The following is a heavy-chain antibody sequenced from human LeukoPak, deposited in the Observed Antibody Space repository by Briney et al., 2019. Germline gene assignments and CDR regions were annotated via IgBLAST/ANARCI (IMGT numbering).Heavy chain of an antibody. Sequence: SETLSLTCSVSGVSISSGDYYWTWIRQPPGKGLEWIGYIYYSGSTYYNPSLKSRVIISVDTSKNQFSLKLSSVTAADTAVYFCARVHCSSTSCYRFDPWGQGTLVTVSS. CDR1: GVSISSGDYY. CDR2: IYYSGST. J-gene: IGHJ5*02. D-gene: IGHD2-2*01. CDR3: ARVHCSSTSCYRFDP. V-gene: IGHV4-30-4*08.